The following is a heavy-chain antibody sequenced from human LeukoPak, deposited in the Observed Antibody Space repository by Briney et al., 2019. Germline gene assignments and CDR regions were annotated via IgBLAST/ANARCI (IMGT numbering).Heavy chain of an antibody. D-gene: IGHD2-15*01. CDR3: ARDYGCSGSSCYSIDY. CDR2: ISSSSSII. CDR1: GFTFSSDT. V-gene: IGHV3-48*01. Sequence: PGGSLRLSCAASGFTFSSDTMNWVRQAPGKGLEWVSYISSSSSIIYYSDSVKGRFTISRDNAKSSLYLQMNSLRAEDTAVYYCARDYGCSGSSCYSIDYWGQGTLVTVSS. J-gene: IGHJ4*02.